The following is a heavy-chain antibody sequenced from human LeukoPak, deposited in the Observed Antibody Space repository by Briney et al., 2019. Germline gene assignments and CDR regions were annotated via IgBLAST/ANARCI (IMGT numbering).Heavy chain of an antibody. Sequence: VASVKVSCKASGYIFTNYYIHWVRQAPGQGLEWMGWINPNSGGTKYAQKFQGRVTVTRDTSISTVYMELSRLRSDDTAIYYCARNPYYYDSEENWFDPWGQGTLVTVSS. D-gene: IGHD3-22*01. CDR1: GYIFTNYY. CDR2: INPNSGGT. V-gene: IGHV1-2*02. CDR3: ARNPYYYDSEENWFDP. J-gene: IGHJ5*02.